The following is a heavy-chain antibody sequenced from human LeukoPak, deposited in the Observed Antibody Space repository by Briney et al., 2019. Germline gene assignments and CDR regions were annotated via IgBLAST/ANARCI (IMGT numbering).Heavy chain of an antibody. V-gene: IGHV1-2*02. Sequence: ASVKVSCKASGYTFTGYYMHWVRQAPGQGLEWMGWINPNSGGTNYAQKFQGRVTMTRDTSISTAYMELSRLRSDDTAVYYCARAPTIFGVVMNYYYMDVWGKGTTVTVSS. D-gene: IGHD3-3*01. J-gene: IGHJ6*03. CDR1: GYTFTGYY. CDR3: ARAPTIFGVVMNYYYMDV. CDR2: INPNSGGT.